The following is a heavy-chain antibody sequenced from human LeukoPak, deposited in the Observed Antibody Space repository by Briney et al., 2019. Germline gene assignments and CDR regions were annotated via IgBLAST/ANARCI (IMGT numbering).Heavy chain of an antibody. CDR2: IYTSGST. V-gene: IGHV4-4*07. Sequence: SETLFLTCTVSGGSISSYYWSWIRQPAGKGLEWIGRIYTSGSTNYNPSLKSRVTMSVDTSKNQFSLKLSSVTAADTAVYYCATSGTYGDVNYYYYGMDVWGQGTTVTVSS. CDR3: ATSGTYGDVNYYYYGMDV. CDR1: GGSISSYY. D-gene: IGHD4-17*01. J-gene: IGHJ6*02.